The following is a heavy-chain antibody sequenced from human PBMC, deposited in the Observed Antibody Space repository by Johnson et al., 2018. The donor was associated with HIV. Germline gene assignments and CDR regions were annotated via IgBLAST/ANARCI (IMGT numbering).Heavy chain of an antibody. D-gene: IGHD2-2*01. CDR1: GFTFSSYT. CDR2: ISYDGSNK. J-gene: IGHJ3*02. Sequence: QMLLVESGGGVVQPGRSLRLSCAASGFTFSSYTIHWVRQAPGNGLEWVAFISYDGSNKYYADSVKGRFTISRDNSKNTLYLQMNSLRAEDTAVYYCANLKTKGYCSSTSCRDNAFDIWGQGTMVTVSS. CDR3: ANLKTKGYCSSTSCRDNAFDI. V-gene: IGHV3-30*04.